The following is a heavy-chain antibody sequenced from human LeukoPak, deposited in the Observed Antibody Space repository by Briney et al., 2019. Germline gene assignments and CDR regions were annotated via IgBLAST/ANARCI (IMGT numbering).Heavy chain of an antibody. V-gene: IGHV4-59*11. CDR1: GGSISSHY. CDR3: ARGLLLKNAFDI. Sequence: SSETLSLTCTVSGGSISSHYWSWIRQPPGKGLEWIGYIYYSGSTNYNPSLKSRVTISVDTSKNQFSLKLSSVTAADTAVYYCARGLLLKNAFDIWGQGTMVTVSS. D-gene: IGHD2-21*02. CDR2: IYYSGST. J-gene: IGHJ3*02.